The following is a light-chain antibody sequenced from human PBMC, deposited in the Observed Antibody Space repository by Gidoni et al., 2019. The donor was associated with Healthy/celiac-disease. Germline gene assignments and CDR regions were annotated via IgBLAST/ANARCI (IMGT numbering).Light chain of an antibody. CDR2: AAS. V-gene: IGKV1-6*01. CDR1: QGIRND. CDR3: LQDYHYPLP. J-gene: IGKJ4*01. Sequence: AIQMTQSPSSLSASVGDRVTITCRASQGIRNDLGWYQQKPGKAPKLLLYAASSLQSGVPSRFSGSGSGTDFTLTISSLQPEDFATYYCLQDYHYPLPFXGXTKVEIK.